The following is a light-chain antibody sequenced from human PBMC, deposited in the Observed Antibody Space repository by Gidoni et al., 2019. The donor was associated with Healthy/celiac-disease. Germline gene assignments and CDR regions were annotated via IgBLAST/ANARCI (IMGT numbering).Light chain of an antibody. V-gene: IGLV3-19*01. CDR2: GKN. CDR3: NSRDSSGNHVV. Sequence: SSELTQDPAVSVALGPTVRITCQGDILRSYYASWYQQKPGQAPVLVIYGKNNRPSGIPDRFSGSSSGNTASLTITGAQAEDEADYYCNSRDSSGNHVVFGGGTKLTVL. J-gene: IGLJ2*01. CDR1: ILRSYY.